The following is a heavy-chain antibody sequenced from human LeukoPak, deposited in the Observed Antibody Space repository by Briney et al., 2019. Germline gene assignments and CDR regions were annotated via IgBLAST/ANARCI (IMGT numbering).Heavy chain of an antibody. V-gene: IGHV3-33*06. D-gene: IGHD4-17*01. CDR3: AKGGESDYGDHFDY. J-gene: IGHJ4*02. CDR2: IWYDGSNK. CDR1: GFTFSSYG. Sequence: GXXLRLSCAASGFTFSSYGMHWVRQAPGKGLEWVAVIWYDGSNKQYADSVKGRFTISRDNSKNTLYLQMNSLRAEDTAVYYCAKGGESDYGDHFDYWGQGTLVTVSS.